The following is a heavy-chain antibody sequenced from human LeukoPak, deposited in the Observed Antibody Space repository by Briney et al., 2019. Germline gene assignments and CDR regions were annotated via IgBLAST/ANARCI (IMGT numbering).Heavy chain of an antibody. CDR1: GGSISRGSYY. Sequence: SQTLSLTCTVSGGSISRGSYYWSWIRQPAGKGLEWIGHINTSGSTSYNPSLKSGVTISIDTSKNQFSLKLSSVTAADTALYYCMRDLDVWGKGTTVTISS. CDR3: MRDLDV. V-gene: IGHV4-61*09. CDR2: INTSGST. J-gene: IGHJ6*03.